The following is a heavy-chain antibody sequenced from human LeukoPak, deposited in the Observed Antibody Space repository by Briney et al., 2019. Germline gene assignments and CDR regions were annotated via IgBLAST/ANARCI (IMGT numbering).Heavy chain of an antibody. CDR2: IYPGDSDT. Sequence: GESLKISCNGSGYSFTSYWISWVRQMPGKCLEWMGIIYPGDSDTRYSPSFQGQVTISADKSISTAYLQWSSLKASDTAMYYCARKFAAAGTFDYWGQGTLVTVSS. J-gene: IGHJ4*02. D-gene: IGHD6-13*01. CDR3: ARKFAAAGTFDY. V-gene: IGHV5-51*01. CDR1: GYSFTSYW.